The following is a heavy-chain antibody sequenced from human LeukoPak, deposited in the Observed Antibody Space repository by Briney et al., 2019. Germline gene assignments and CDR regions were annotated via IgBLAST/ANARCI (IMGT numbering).Heavy chain of an antibody. CDR3: ARVHMVRGFIHYYFDY. D-gene: IGHD3-10*01. J-gene: IGHJ4*02. Sequence: GGSLRLSCAASGFTFDDYAMHWVRQAPGKGLEWVSLISGDGGSTYYADSVKGRFTISRDNAKKSLFLQMNNLRAEDTAVYYCARVHMVRGFIHYYFDYWGQGTLVTVSS. CDR2: ISGDGGST. CDR1: GFTFDDYA. V-gene: IGHV3-43*02.